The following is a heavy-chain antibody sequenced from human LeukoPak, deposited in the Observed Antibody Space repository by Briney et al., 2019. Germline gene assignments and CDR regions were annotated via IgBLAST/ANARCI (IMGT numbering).Heavy chain of an antibody. Sequence: ASVKVSCKASGYTFNGYDINWVRQATGQGLEWMGWMNPNTGDTGYAQKFQGRVTMTRNTSIDTAYMELSGLKSEDTAVYYCTRGSLSGSSRDYRGKGTLVTVSS. V-gene: IGHV1-8*01. CDR1: GYTFNGYD. D-gene: IGHD1-26*01. CDR3: TRGSLSGSSRDY. CDR2: MNPNTGDT. J-gene: IGHJ4*02.